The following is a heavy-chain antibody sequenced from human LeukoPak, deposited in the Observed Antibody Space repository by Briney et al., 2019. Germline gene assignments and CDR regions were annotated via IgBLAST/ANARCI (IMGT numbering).Heavy chain of an antibody. CDR2: ISSSGSTI. CDR1: GFTFSDYY. V-gene: IGHV3-11*04. Sequence: PGGSLRLSCAASGFTFSDYYMSWIRQAPGRGLEWVSYISSSGSTIYYADSVKGRFTISRDNAKISLYLQMNSLRAEDTAVYYCAREGTYYYDSSGYFDYWGQGTLVTVSS. CDR3: AREGTYYYDSSGYFDY. J-gene: IGHJ4*02. D-gene: IGHD3-22*01.